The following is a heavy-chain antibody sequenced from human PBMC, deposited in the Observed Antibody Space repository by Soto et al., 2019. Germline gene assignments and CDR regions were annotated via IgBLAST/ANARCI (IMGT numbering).Heavy chain of an antibody. CDR3: AKIMGRYYFDY. Sequence: HPGGSLRLSCAASGFTFSSYGMHWVRQAPGKGLEWVAVISYDGSNKYYADSVKGRFTISRDNSKNTLYLQMNSLRAEDTAVYYCAKIMGRYYFDYWGQGTLVTVSS. V-gene: IGHV3-30*18. J-gene: IGHJ4*02. D-gene: IGHD3-10*01. CDR2: ISYDGSNK. CDR1: GFTFSSYG.